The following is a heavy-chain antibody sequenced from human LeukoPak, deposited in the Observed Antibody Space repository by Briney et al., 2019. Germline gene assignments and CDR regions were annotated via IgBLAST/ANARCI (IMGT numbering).Heavy chain of an antibody. Sequence: ASVKVSCKASGYTFTGYYMHWVRQAPGQGVEWMGWINPNSGGTNYAQKFQGRVTMTRDTSISTAYMELSRLRSDDTAVYYCAREVGLLWFGELAGSYGMDVWGQGTTVTVSS. CDR3: AREVGLLWFGELAGSYGMDV. D-gene: IGHD3-10*01. CDR2: INPNSGGT. CDR1: GYTFTGYY. V-gene: IGHV1-2*02. J-gene: IGHJ6*02.